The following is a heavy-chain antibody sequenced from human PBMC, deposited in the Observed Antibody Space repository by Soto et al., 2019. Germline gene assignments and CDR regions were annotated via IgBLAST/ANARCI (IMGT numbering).Heavy chain of an antibody. V-gene: IGHV3-23*01. CDR3: ASRGSGSYYDY. J-gene: IGHJ4*02. CDR2: ISGSGGST. CDR1: GFTFSSYA. D-gene: IGHD1-26*01. Sequence: EVQLLESGGGLVQPGGSLRLSCAASGFTFSSYAMRWVRQAPVKGLEWVSAISGSGGSTYYADSVKGRFTISRDNSKNPLYLQMNSLRAEDTAVYYCASRGSGSYYDYWAREPWSPSPQ.